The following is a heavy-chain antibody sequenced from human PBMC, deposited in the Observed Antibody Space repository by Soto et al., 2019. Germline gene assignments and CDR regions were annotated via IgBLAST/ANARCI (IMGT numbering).Heavy chain of an antibody. J-gene: IGHJ6*02. D-gene: IGHD6-6*01. Sequence: SQTLSLTCAISGDSVSSNSAAWNWIRQSPSRGLEWLGGTYYRSKWYNDYAVSVKSRITINPDTSKNQFSLQLNSVTPEDTAVYYCARASIAARHPYYYGMDVWGQGTTVTVSS. V-gene: IGHV6-1*01. CDR2: TYYRSKWYN. CDR3: ARASIAARHPYYYGMDV. CDR1: GDSVSSNSAA.